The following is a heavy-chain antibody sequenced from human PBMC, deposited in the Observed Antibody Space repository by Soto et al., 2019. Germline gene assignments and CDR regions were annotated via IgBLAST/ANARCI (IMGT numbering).Heavy chain of an antibody. CDR3: ARDLIVFDTTGFHF. Sequence: QVLLQESGPGLVKASQTLSLDCTVSGDPIGSGDFYWTWIRQTPERGLEWIGNIHHSGTTSYNPSLGSRRSISMDTSWNVFSLSLTSVTVADTAVYFCARDLIVFDTTGFHFWGRGILVSV. J-gene: IGHJ4*01. D-gene: IGHD3-9*01. CDR2: IHHSGTT. V-gene: IGHV4-30-4*01. CDR1: GDPIGSGDFY.